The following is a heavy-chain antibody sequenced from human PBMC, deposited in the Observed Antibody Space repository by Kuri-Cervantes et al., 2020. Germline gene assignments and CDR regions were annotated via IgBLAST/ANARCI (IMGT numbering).Heavy chain of an antibody. V-gene: IGHV3-33*01. D-gene: IGHD6-19*01. Sequence: LSLTCAASGFTFSSYGMHWVRQAPGKGLEWVAVIWYDGSNKYYADSVKGRFTISRDNAENSLFLQMANLRDDDTAIYYCARAGVAVAATLWDWGQGTLVTVSS. CDR3: ARAGVAVAATLWD. CDR2: IWYDGSNK. J-gene: IGHJ4*02. CDR1: GFTFSSYG.